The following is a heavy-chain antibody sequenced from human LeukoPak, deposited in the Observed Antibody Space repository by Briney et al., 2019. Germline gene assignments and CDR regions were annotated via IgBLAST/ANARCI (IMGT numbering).Heavy chain of an antibody. D-gene: IGHD5-12*01. Sequence: PSETLSLTCTVSGGSVSSASFYWSWIRQPPGKTREWIGYIDYSGSTDYTPSLKSRLTISLDTSKNQFSLRLTSVTAADTAVYYCPRMEAWMGIRPGPRGFDYWGQGTLVTVPS. V-gene: IGHV4-61*01. CDR1: GGSVSSASFY. J-gene: IGHJ4*02. CDR2: IDYSGST. CDR3: PRMEAWMGIRPGPRGFDY.